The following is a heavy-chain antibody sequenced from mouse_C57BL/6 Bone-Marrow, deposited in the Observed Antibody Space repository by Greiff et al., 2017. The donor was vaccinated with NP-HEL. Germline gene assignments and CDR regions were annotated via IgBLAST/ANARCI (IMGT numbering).Heavy chain of an antibody. Sequence: QVQLQQPGAELVKPGASVKLSCKASGYTFTSYWMHWVKQRPGQGLEWIGMIHPNSGSTNYNEKFKSKATLTVDKSSSTAYMQLSSLTSEDSAVYYCGETLYYGKNYYAMDYWGQGTSVTVSS. CDR2: IHPNSGST. CDR3: GETLYYGKNYYAMDY. D-gene: IGHD2-1*01. V-gene: IGHV1-64*01. CDR1: GYTFTSYW. J-gene: IGHJ4*01.